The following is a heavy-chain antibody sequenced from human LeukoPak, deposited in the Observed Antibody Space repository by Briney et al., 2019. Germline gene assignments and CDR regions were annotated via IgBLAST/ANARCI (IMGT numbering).Heavy chain of an antibody. CDR1: GYTFTGYY. Sequence: ASVKVSCKASGYTFTGYYMHWVRQAPGQGLEWMGWINPNSGGTNYAQKFQGRVTMTRDTSTSTAYMELSRLRSDDTAVYYCARRNYVWGSYRYSELYFDYWGQGTLVTVSS. D-gene: IGHD3-16*02. V-gene: IGHV1-2*02. CDR2: INPNSGGT. J-gene: IGHJ4*02. CDR3: ARRNYVWGSYRYSELYFDY.